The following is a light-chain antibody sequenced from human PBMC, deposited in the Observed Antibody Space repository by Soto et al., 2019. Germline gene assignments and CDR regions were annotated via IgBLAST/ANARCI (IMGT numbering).Light chain of an antibody. Sequence: EIVMTQSPATLSVSPGERATLSCRASQSVSAYLAWYQQKPGQAPRLLIYGASTRATGISARFSGSGSGTEFTLTISSLQSEDFAVYYCHQYNNWPPRYTFGQGTKLEIK. V-gene: IGKV3D-15*01. J-gene: IGKJ2*01. CDR1: QSVSAY. CDR2: GAS. CDR3: HQYNNWPPRYT.